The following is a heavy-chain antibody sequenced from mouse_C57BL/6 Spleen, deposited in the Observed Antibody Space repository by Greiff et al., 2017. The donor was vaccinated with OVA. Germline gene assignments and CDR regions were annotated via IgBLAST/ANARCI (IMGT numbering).Heavy chain of an antibody. D-gene: IGHD2-4*01. CDR2: ISDGGSYT. V-gene: IGHV5-4*01. Sequence: DVHLVESGGGLVKPGGSLKLSCAASGFTFSSYAMSWVRQTPEKRLEWVATISDGGSYTYYPDNVKGRFTISRDNAKNNLYLQMSHLKSEDTAMYYCARETMITRAFDYWGQGTTLTVSS. CDR1: GFTFSSYA. J-gene: IGHJ2*01. CDR3: ARETMITRAFDY.